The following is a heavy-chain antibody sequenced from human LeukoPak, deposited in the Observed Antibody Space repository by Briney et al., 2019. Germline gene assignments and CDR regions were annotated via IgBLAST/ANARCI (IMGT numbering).Heavy chain of an antibody. V-gene: IGHV3-33*06. D-gene: IGHD3-22*01. CDR3: AKDRDYYDSSGYFDY. CDR2: IWYDGSNK. Sequence: PGGSLRLSCAVSGFTFSSYGMHWVRQAPGKGLEGVAVIWYDGSNKYYADSVKGRFTISRDNSKNTLYLQMNSLRAEDTAVYYCAKDRDYYDSSGYFDYWGQGTLVTVSS. CDR1: GFTFSSYG. J-gene: IGHJ4*02.